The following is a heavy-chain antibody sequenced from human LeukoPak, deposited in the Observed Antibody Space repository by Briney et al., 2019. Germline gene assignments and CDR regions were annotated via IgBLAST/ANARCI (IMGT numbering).Heavy chain of an antibody. CDR1: GGSISSGDYY. CDR3: ASLTAASGAFDI. V-gene: IGHV4-30-4*01. CDR2: IYYSGST. Sequence: PSETLSLTCTVSGGSISSGDYYWSWIRQPPGKGLEWIGYIYYSGSTYYNPSLKSRVTISVDTSKNQFSLKLSSVTAADTAVYYCASLTAASGAFDIWGQGTMATVSS. D-gene: IGHD6-13*01. J-gene: IGHJ3*02.